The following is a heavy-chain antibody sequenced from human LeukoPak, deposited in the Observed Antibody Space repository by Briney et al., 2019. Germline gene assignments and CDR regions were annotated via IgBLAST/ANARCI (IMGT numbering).Heavy chain of an antibody. Sequence: SETLSLTCTVYGGSISSYYWSWIRQPAGKGLEWIGRIYTSGSTNYNPSLKSRVTMSVDTSKNQFSLKLSSVTAADTAVYYCARVEAAGTGYSYFNYWGQGTLVTVSS. CDR1: GGSISSYY. D-gene: IGHD6-13*01. J-gene: IGHJ4*02. CDR2: IYTSGST. CDR3: ARVEAAGTGYSYFNY. V-gene: IGHV4-4*07.